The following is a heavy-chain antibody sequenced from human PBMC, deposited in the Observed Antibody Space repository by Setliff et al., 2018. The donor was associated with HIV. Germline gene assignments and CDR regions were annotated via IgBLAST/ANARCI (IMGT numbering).Heavy chain of an antibody. CDR3: ARDGSRTTGATGYYYGLDV. Sequence: SETLSLTCNVSGASISNYYWTWIRQSPGKRLEWLGYITDSGNTNYNPSLRRRVTISADTSKNQVSLRLRSVTAADTAVYYCARDGSRTTGATGYYYGLDVWGQGTTVTVSS. V-gene: IGHV4-59*01. CDR2: ITDSGNT. J-gene: IGHJ6*02. CDR1: GASISNYY. D-gene: IGHD1-1*01.